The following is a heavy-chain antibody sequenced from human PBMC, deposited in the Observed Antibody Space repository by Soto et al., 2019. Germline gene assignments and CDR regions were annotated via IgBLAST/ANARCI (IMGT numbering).Heavy chain of an antibody. CDR3: ARGTHQWLVPWAPNWFDP. CDR1: GYTFTSYY. V-gene: IGHV1-46*03. CDR2: INPSGGST. D-gene: IGHD6-19*01. Sequence: GDSVKVSCKASGYTFTSYYMHWVRQAPGQGLAWMGIINPSGGSTNYAQKFQGRVTMTRDTYTSTVYMELSSLRSEDTAVYYCARGTHQWLVPWAPNWFDPWGQGTLVTVSS. J-gene: IGHJ5*02.